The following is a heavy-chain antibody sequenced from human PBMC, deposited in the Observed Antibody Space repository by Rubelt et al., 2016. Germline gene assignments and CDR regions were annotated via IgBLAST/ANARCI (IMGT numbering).Heavy chain of an antibody. D-gene: IGHD3-22*01. CDR2: IYSSGST. Sequence: QVQLQESGPGLVKPSETLSLTCTVSGGSISTYYWSWIRQPPGKVLEWLGYIYSSGSTNYNPSLKSRVTISVDTSKNQFSLKLSSVTAADTAVCFCARSYESSGLFDYGGQEPWSPSPQ. J-gene: IGHJ4*01. CDR3: ARSYESSGLFDY. V-gene: IGHV4-59*01. CDR1: GGSISTYY.